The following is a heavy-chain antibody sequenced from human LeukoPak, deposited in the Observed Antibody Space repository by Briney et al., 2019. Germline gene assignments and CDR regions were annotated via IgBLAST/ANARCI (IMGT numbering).Heavy chain of an antibody. CDR2: IIPIFGTA. J-gene: IGHJ4*02. V-gene: IGHV1-69*13. D-gene: IGHD3-16*02. CDR1: GGTFSSYA. Sequence: ASVKVSCKASGGTFSSYAISWVRQAPGQGLEWMGGIIPIFGTANYAQKFQGRVTITADESTSTAYMELSSLRSEDTAVYYCASGPKGELSPNVYYFHYWGQGTLVTVSS. CDR3: ASGPKGELSPNVYYFHY.